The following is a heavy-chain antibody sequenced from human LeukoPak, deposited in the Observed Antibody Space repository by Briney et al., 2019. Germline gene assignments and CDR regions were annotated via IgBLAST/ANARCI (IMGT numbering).Heavy chain of an antibody. CDR3: ARGGQWLADNWFDP. D-gene: IGHD6-19*01. Sequence: ASVKVSCKASGYTFTSYDINWVRQATGQGLEWMGWMNPNSGNTGYAQKFQGRVTMTRNTSISTAYMELSSLRSEDTAVYYCARGGQWLADNWFDPWGQGTLVTVSS. V-gene: IGHV1-8*01. CDR2: MNPNSGNT. J-gene: IGHJ5*02. CDR1: GYTFTSYD.